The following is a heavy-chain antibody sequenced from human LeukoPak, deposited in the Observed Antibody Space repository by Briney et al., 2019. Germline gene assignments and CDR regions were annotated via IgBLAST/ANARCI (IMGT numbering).Heavy chain of an antibody. CDR2: MSHNRGT. D-gene: IGHD3-10*01. CDR1: GYSISSGYY. V-gene: IGHV4-38-2*01. CDR3: ASYYASGVSAYNYYGMDV. Sequence: SGTLSLTCAVSGYSISSGYYWGWIRQPPGKGLEWIGSMSHNRGTYYNPSLKSRVTISMDTSKNQFSLRLSSVTAADTAVYYCASYYASGVSAYNYYGMDVWGKGTTVTVSS. J-gene: IGHJ6*04.